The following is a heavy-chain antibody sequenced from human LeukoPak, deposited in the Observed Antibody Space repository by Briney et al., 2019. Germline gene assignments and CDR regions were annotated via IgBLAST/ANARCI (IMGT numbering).Heavy chain of an antibody. CDR3: AKAGSSWYSGYYMDV. V-gene: IGHV3-23*01. CDR1: GFIFSFYG. CDR2: ISGSGGST. J-gene: IGHJ6*03. Sequence: GGSLRLSCASSGFIFSFYGMHWVRQAPGKGLEWVSAISGSGGSTYYADSVKGRFTISRDNSKNTLYLQMNSLRAEDTAVYYCAKAGSSWYSGYYMDVWGKGTTVTVSS. D-gene: IGHD6-13*01.